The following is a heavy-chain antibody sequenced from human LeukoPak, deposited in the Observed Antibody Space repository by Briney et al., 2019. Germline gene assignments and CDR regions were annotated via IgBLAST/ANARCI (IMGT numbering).Heavy chain of an antibody. V-gene: IGHV3-21*01. CDR3: ARSSDRYGMDV. CDR2: ISSGTTYI. CDR1: GFTFSSFG. D-gene: IGHD2-15*01. Sequence: PGGSLRLSCAASGFTFSSFGMNWVRQAPGKGLEWVSSISSGTTYIYYADSVKGRFTISRDSAKNSLYLQMNSLRAEDTAVYFCARSSDRYGMDVWGQGTTVTVSS. J-gene: IGHJ6*02.